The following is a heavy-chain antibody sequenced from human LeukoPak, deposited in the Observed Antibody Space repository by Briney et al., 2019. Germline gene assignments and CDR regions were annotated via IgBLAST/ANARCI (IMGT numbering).Heavy chain of an antibody. CDR1: GGSISSSSYY. V-gene: IGHV4-39*07. Sequence: SEALSLTCTVSGGSISSSSYYWGWIRQPPGKGLEWIGSIYYSGSTYYNPSLKSRVTISVDTSKNQFSLKLSSVTAADTAVYYCSESAEYFQHWGQGTLVTVSS. J-gene: IGHJ1*01. CDR3: SESAEYFQH. D-gene: IGHD3-10*01. CDR2: IYYSGST.